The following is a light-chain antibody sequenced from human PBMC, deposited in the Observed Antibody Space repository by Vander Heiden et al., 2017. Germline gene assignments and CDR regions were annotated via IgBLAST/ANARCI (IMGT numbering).Light chain of an antibody. CDR1: SGTIASSY. V-gene: IGLV6-57*01. J-gene: IGLJ3*02. CDR3: QSYDSSNRV. Sequence: NFLLTQPHSVSESSGKTVTISCTRSSGTIASSYVQWYQQRPGSSSTTMIYEDDQRISGVPDRFSGSIDSSSNSASLTISGLKTEDEADYYCQSYDSSNRVFGGGTKLTVL. CDR2: EDD.